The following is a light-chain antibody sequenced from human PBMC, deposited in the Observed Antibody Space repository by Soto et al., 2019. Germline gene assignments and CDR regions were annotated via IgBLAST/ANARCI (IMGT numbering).Light chain of an antibody. CDR1: SSDVGAYNY. J-gene: IGLJ1*01. CDR2: EVS. V-gene: IGLV2-8*01. Sequence: QSVLTQPPSASGSPGQSVTISCTGTSSDVGAYNYVSWYQQHPGKAPKLMIYEVSKRPSGVTDRFSGSKSGNTASLTVSGLQAEDEADYYCVSFGGSNVFGTGTKVTVL. CDR3: VSFGGSNV.